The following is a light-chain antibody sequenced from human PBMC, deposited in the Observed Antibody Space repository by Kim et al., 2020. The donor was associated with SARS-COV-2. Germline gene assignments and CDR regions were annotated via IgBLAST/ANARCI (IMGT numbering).Light chain of an antibody. Sequence: PGERATLSCRASQSVSSSYLSWYQKKPGQAPRLLIYDASTRATGIPPRFSGSGSGTDFTLTISSLQPEDFAVYYCQQDYNLCTFGQGTKVDI. CDR2: DAS. CDR3: QQDYNLCT. J-gene: IGKJ1*01. V-gene: IGKV3D-7*01. CDR1: QSVSSSY.